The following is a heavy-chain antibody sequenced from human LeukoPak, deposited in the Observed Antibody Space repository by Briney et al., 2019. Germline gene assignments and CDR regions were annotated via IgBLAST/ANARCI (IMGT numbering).Heavy chain of an antibody. V-gene: IGHV1-2*02. CDR1: GYTFIDHY. D-gene: IGHD2/OR15-2a*01. Sequence: ASVKVSCKPSGYTFIDHYLHWVRQAPGQGLESLGWIDPDTGDTNYPQKFQGRVTMTRDTSISTAYMELNRLRSDDTAVYYCARAGHNSNSDRYDFWGLGTLVTVSS. J-gene: IGHJ4*02. CDR2: IDPDTGDT. CDR3: ARAGHNSNSDRYDF.